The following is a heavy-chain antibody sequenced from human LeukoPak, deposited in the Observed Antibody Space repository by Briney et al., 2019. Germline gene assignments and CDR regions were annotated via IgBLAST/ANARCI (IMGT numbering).Heavy chain of an antibody. CDR1: GFTFSSYA. J-gene: IGHJ2*01. CDR2: ISGSGGST. D-gene: IGHD2-21*02. Sequence: GGSLRLSCAASGFTFSSYAMSWVRQAPGKGLEWVSAISGSGGSTYYADSVKGRFTISRDNSKNTLYLQMNSLRAEDTAVYYCARGCGGDCYWYFDLWGRGTLVTVSS. CDR3: ARGCGGDCYWYFDL. V-gene: IGHV3-23*01.